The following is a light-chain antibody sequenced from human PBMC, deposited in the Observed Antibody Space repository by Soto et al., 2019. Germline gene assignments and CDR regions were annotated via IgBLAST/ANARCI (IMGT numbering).Light chain of an antibody. J-gene: IGLJ2*01. CDR1: NIGSKT. Sequence: SYELTQPPLVSVAPGQTARITCGGINIGSKTVHWYQRKPGQAPVLVVYADSDRPSGIPERFSGSNSGNTATLTISRVEAADEADYYCQVWDSSSDHPVFGGGTKLTVL. CDR3: QVWDSSSDHPV. V-gene: IGLV3-21*02. CDR2: ADS.